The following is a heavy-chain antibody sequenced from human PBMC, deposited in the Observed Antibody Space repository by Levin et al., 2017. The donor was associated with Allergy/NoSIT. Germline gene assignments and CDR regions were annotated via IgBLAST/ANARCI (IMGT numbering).Heavy chain of an antibody. Sequence: GGSLRLSCAASGFTFRNHGMHWVRQAPGKGLEWVTVIYYDGNNKYYADSVKGRFSISRDNSKNTLSLQMNSLRDDDTAVYYCARDKGATTLDSWGQGTLVIVSS. V-gene: IGHV3-33*01. CDR1: GFTFRNHG. CDR2: IYYDGNNK. J-gene: IGHJ4*02. CDR3: ARDKGATTLDS. D-gene: IGHD1/OR15-1a*01.